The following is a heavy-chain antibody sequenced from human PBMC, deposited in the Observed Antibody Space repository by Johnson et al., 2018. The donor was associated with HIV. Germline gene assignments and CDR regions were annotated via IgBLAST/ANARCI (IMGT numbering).Heavy chain of an antibody. CDR2: ISSSGTTI. D-gene: IGHD2-15*01. CDR1: GFRFSDHY. J-gene: IGHJ3*02. CDR3: ARSKDCSVGTCPDGLDI. V-gene: IGHV3-11*04. Sequence: QVPLVESGGGLVKPGGSLRLSCVSSGFRFSDHYMSWIRQAPGKGLEWVSYISSSGTTIYSADSVKGRFTTSRDNTNNSLYLQMNSLKAEDTAVYYCARSKDCSVGTCPDGLDIWGQGTMVIVSS.